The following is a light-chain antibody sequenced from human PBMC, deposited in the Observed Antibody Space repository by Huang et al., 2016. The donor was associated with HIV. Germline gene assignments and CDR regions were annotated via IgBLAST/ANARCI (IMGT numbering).Light chain of an antibody. CDR2: TAS. J-gene: IGKJ1*01. CDR1: QSINSY. V-gene: IGKV1-39*01. Sequence: IQMTQSPSSLSASVGDRLTITCRASQSINSYLNWYQQRPGKAPKLLIFTASSLQSGVPSRFSASGSGTDFTLTIGSLQPEDFAIYYCQQTYSFPHTFGQGTKVEIK. CDR3: QQTYSFPHT.